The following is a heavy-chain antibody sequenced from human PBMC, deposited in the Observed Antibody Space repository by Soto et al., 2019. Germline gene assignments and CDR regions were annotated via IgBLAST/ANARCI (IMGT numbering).Heavy chain of an antibody. V-gene: IGHV4-30-2*01. CDR2: IDHSGST. J-gene: IGHJ3*02. CDR3: ARGAVVVVAEGRVTFDI. Sequence: QLQLQESGSGLVKPSQTLSLTCAVSGGSISSGGDSWSWIRQPPGKGLEWIGYIDHSGSTYYNPSLKSRVTISVDRAKNQISLKLSSVTAADTAVYSFARGAVVVVAEGRVTFDIWGQGTMGTVSS. CDR1: GGSISSGGDS. D-gene: IGHD2-15*01.